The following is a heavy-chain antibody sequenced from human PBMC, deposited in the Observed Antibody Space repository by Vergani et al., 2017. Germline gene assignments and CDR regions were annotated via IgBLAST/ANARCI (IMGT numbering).Heavy chain of an antibody. V-gene: IGHV4-30-2*02. CDR2: IHYSENT. Sequence: QLQLQESGSGLVKPSQTLSLTCAVSGGAISSGGYSWSWIRQPPGKGLEWIGSIHYSENTNYNPSLKTRVTISVDTSKNQFSLTLNSVTAADTAVYYCASDTHSGQRADRWVQGILVTV. CDR3: ASDTHSGQRADR. J-gene: IGHJ5*02. D-gene: IGHD6-19*01. CDR1: GGAISSGGYS.